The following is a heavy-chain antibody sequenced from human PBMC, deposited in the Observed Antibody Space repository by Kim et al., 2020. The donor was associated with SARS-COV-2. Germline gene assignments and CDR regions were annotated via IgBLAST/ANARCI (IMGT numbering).Heavy chain of an antibody. CDR1: GGSIRSYY. V-gene: IGHV4-59*01. Sequence: AETLSLTCTVSGGSIRSYYWSWIRQPPGKGLEWIGYIYYSGSTNYNPSLKSRVTMSVDTSKNQFSLKLSSVTAADTAVYYCARDHREWLQYTANWYFDLWGRGTLVTVSS. D-gene: IGHD3-3*01. J-gene: IGHJ2*01. CDR2: IYYSGST. CDR3: ARDHREWLQYTANWYFDL.